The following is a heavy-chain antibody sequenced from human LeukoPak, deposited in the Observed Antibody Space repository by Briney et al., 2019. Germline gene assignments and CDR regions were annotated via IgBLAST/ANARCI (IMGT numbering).Heavy chain of an antibody. CDR1: GGSFSGYY. D-gene: IGHD7-27*01. V-gene: IGHV4-34*01. CDR3: ARGLPGARYFDL. Sequence: PSETLSLTCAVYGGSFSGYYWSWIRQPPGKGLEWIGEINHSGSTNYNPSLKSRVTISVDTSKNQFSLKLSSVTAADTAVYYCARGLPGARYFDLWGRGTLATVSS. J-gene: IGHJ2*01. CDR2: INHSGST.